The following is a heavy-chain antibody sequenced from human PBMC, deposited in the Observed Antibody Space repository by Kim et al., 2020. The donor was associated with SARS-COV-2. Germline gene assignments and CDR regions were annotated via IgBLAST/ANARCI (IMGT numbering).Heavy chain of an antibody. Sequence: GGSLRLSCAASGFTFGDYAMHWVRQAPGKGLEWVSGISWNSGSIGYADSVKGRFTISRDNAKNSLYLQMNSLRAEDTALYYCAKARSLQVVTASFDYWGQGTLVTVSS. V-gene: IGHV3-9*01. CDR1: GFTFGDYA. D-gene: IGHD2-21*02. CDR2: ISWNSGSI. J-gene: IGHJ4*02. CDR3: AKARSLQVVTASFDY.